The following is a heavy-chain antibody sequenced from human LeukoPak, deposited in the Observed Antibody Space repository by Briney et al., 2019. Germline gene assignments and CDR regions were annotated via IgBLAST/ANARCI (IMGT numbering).Heavy chain of an antibody. CDR1: GGSISSYY. V-gene: IGHV4-59*01. CDR3: ARDPDY. Sequence: KASETLSLTCTVSGGSISSYYWSWIRQPPGKGLEWIGYIYYSGSTNCNPSLKSRVTISVDTSKNQFSLKLSSVTAADTAVYYCARDPDYWGQGTLVTVSS. J-gene: IGHJ4*02. CDR2: IYYSGST.